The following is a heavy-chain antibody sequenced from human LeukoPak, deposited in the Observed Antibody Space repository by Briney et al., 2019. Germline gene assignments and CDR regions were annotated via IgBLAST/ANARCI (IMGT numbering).Heavy chain of an antibody. J-gene: IGHJ4*02. D-gene: IGHD2-15*01. V-gene: IGHV4-4*07. CDR1: GGSISSYS. CDR2: IYTSGST. Sequence: TSETLSLTCTVSGGSISSYSWSWIRQPAGKGLEWIGRIYTSGSTKYNPSLTSRVTMSVDTSKNQFPLKLRSVTAADSAVYYCARAVHCSGGSCYFDYWGQGTLVTVSS. CDR3: ARAVHCSGGSCYFDY.